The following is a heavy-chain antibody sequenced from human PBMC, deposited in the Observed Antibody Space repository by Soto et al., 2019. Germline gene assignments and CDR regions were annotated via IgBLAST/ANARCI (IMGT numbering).Heavy chain of an antibody. J-gene: IGHJ6*02. CDR1: GGSISSYY. CDR3: ARERGYSYGSDYGMDV. Sequence: SETLSLTCTVSGGSISSYYWSWIRQPPGKGLEWIGYIYYSGSTNYNPSLKSRVTISVDTSKNQFSLKLSSVTAADTAVYYCARERGYSYGSDYGMDVWGQGTTLTVSS. CDR2: IYYSGST. V-gene: IGHV4-59*01. D-gene: IGHD5-18*01.